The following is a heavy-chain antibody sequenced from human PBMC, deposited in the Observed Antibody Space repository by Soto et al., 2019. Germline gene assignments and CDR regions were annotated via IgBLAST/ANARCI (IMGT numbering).Heavy chain of an antibody. CDR1: GFTFSSYG. J-gene: IGHJ4*02. V-gene: IGHV3-33*01. CDR2: IWYDGSNK. CDR3: ARVDVRGRGWYLAFDY. D-gene: IGHD6-19*01. Sequence: QVQLVESGGGVVQPGRSLRLSCAASGFTFSSYGMHWVRQAPGKGLEWVAVIWYDGSNKYYADSVKGRFTISRDNSKNTLQQQMNSLRAEDTAVYYCARVDVRGRGWYLAFDYWGQGTLVTVSS.